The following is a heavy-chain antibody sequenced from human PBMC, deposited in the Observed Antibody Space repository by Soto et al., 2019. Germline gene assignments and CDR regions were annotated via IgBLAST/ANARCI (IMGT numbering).Heavy chain of an antibody. J-gene: IGHJ6*03. CDR1: GFTFSSYA. Sequence: GGSLRLSCAASGFTFSSYAMSWVRQAPGKGLEWVSAISGSGGSTYYADSVKGRFTISRDNTKNTLYLQMNSLRAEDTAVYYCAKDLSFTVIYYYYYYMDVWGKGTTVTVSS. CDR2: ISGSGGST. CDR3: AKDLSFTVIYYYYYYMDV. D-gene: IGHD4-17*01. V-gene: IGHV3-23*01.